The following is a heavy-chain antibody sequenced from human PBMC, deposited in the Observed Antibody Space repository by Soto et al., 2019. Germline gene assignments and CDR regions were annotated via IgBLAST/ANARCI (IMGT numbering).Heavy chain of an antibody. J-gene: IGHJ4*02. V-gene: IGHV4-39*01. Sequence: PSETLSLTCTVSGGSISSSSYYWGWIRQPPGKGLEWIGSIYYSGSTYYNPSLKSRVTISVDTSKNQFSLKLSSVTAADTAVYYCERGQLWLRTYDYWGQGTLVTVSS. CDR2: IYYSGST. D-gene: IGHD5-18*01. CDR3: ERGQLWLRTYDY. CDR1: GGSISSSSYY.